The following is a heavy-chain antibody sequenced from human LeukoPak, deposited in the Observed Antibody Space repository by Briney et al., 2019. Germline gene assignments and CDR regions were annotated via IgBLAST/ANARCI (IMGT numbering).Heavy chain of an antibody. Sequence: ASVKVSCKASGGTFSSYAISWVRQAPGQGLEWMGGIIPIFGTANYAQKFQGRVTITADESTSTAYMELSSLRVEDTAVYYCARDLVECGGGSCPTQGAYGMDVWGQGTTVTISS. D-gene: IGHD2-15*01. J-gene: IGHJ6*02. CDR1: GGTFSSYA. CDR2: IIPIFGTA. CDR3: ARDLVECGGGSCPTQGAYGMDV. V-gene: IGHV1-69*13.